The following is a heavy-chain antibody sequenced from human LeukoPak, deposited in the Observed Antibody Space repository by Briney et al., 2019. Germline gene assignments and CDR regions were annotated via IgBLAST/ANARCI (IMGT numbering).Heavy chain of an antibody. CDR2: ISYDGSNK. D-gene: IGHD5-24*01. V-gene: IGHV3-30*03. CDR1: GFTFSSYG. CDR3: ATQVEMATGGDY. Sequence: GGSLRLSCAASGFTFSSYGMHWVRQAPGKGLEWVAVISYDGSNKYYADSVKGRFTISRDNSKNTLYLQMNSLRAEDTAVYYCATQVEMATGGDYWGQGTLVTVSS. J-gene: IGHJ4*02.